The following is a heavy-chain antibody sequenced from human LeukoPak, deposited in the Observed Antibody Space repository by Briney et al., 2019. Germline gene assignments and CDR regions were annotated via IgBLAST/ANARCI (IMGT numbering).Heavy chain of an antibody. J-gene: IGHJ6*04. Sequence: SGRSLRLSCAASGFTFSSYVMHWVRQAPGKGLEWVAVISYDGSNKYYADSVKGRSTISRDNSKNTLYMQMNSLRAEDTAVYDCAKEGVKCSSTSCYRNYYYYGMDVWGKGTTVTVSS. V-gene: IGHV3-30*18. D-gene: IGHD2-2*02. CDR1: GFTFSSYV. CDR2: ISYDGSNK. CDR3: AKEGVKCSSTSCYRNYYYYGMDV.